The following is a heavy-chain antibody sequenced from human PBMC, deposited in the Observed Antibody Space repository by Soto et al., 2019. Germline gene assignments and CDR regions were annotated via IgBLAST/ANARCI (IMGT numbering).Heavy chain of an antibody. CDR1: GFTFSSYG. CDR3: ARDLGSWLHPSETSGMDV. CDR2: IWYDGSNK. V-gene: IGHV3-33*01. D-gene: IGHD3-10*01. J-gene: IGHJ6*02. Sequence: QVQLVESGGGVVQPGRSLRLSCAASGFTFSSYGMHWVRQAPGKGLEWVAVIWYDGSNKYYADSVKGRFTISRDNSKTTLYLQMNSLRAEDTAVYYCARDLGSWLHPSETSGMDVWGQGTTVTVSS.